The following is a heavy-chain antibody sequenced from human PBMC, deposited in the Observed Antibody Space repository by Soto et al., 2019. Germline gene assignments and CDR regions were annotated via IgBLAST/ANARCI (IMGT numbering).Heavy chain of an antibody. CDR3: AHFYDSSGYYGLDY. J-gene: IGHJ4*02. Sequence: QITLKESGPTLVKPTQTLTLTCTFSGFSLSTSGVGVGWIRQPPGKALEWLALIYWDDDKRYSPSLKSRLAISKDTSKNQVVLTMTNIDPVDTATYYCAHFYDSSGYYGLDYWGQGTLVTVSS. CDR2: IYWDDDK. D-gene: IGHD3-22*01. V-gene: IGHV2-5*02. CDR1: GFSLSTSGVG.